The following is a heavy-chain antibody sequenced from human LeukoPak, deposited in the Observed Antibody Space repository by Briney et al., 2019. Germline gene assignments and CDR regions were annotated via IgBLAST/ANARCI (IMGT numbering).Heavy chain of an antibody. CDR3: ARGWGSGAWLIDS. D-gene: IGHD3-16*01. V-gene: IGHV4-31*03. J-gene: IGHJ4*02. CDR2: IYYSGST. CDR1: GGSISSGGYY. Sequence: PSETLSLTCTVSGGSISSGGYYWSWIRQHPGKGLEWLGYIYYSGSTYYNPSLKSRVTISVDTSKNQISLKLNSLTAADTAVYYCARGWGSGAWLIDSWGQGTLVSVSS.